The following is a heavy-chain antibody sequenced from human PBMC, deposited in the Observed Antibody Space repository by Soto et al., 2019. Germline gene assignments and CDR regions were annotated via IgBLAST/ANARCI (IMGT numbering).Heavy chain of an antibody. CDR3: ARELGSPPSFDY. CDR2: IAYDGINK. D-gene: IGHD1-26*01. Sequence: GGSLRLSCAASGLIFSRSPMHWVRQAPGKGLEWVAFIAYDGINKFYRDSVEGRFTISRDNSNNTLYLEMNNLRVDDTAVYYCARELGSPPSFDYWGQGTLVTVSS. V-gene: IGHV3-30-3*01. J-gene: IGHJ4*02. CDR1: GLIFSRSP.